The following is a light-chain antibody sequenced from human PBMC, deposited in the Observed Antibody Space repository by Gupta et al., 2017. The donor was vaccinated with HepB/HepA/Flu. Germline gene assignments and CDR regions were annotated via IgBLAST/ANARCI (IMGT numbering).Light chain of an antibody. CDR3: LQEDNSPRT. V-gene: IGKV1-6*01. CDR2: SAS. Sequence: AIQMTQSPSSLSASVGDRVTITCRASQGIRNDLGWYQQKPGKAPKLLIYSASTLHSEVPSMFSDSGSRTDFTLTISSLQPEAFATYFCLQEDNSPRTFGQGTKLEIK. J-gene: IGKJ2*01. CDR1: QGIRND.